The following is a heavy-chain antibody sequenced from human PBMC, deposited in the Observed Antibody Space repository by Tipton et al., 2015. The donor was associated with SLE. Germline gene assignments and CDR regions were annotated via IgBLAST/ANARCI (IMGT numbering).Heavy chain of an antibody. CDR2: INHSGST. Sequence: LRLSCTVSGGSISSYYWSWIRQPPGKGLEWIGEINHSGSTNYNPSLKSRVTILVDTSKNQFSLKLSSVTAADTAVYYCARRSWSSGWPRGQYFQHWGQGTLVTVSS. D-gene: IGHD6-19*01. CDR1: GGSISSYY. V-gene: IGHV4-34*01. CDR3: ARRSWSSGWPRGQYFQH. J-gene: IGHJ1*01.